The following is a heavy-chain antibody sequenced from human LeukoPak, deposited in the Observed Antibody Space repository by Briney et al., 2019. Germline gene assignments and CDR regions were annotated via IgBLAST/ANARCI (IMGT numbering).Heavy chain of an antibody. CDR2: FDPEDGET. Sequence: ASVKVSCKVSGYTLTELSMHWVRQAPGKGLEWMGGFDPEDGETIYAQKFQGRVTMTEDTSTDTAYMELRSLRSDDTAVYYCARALYNWNRVDLYYYYYGMDVWGQGTTVTVSS. V-gene: IGHV1-24*01. D-gene: IGHD1-20*01. CDR3: ARALYNWNRVDLYYYYYGMDV. J-gene: IGHJ6*02. CDR1: GYTLTELS.